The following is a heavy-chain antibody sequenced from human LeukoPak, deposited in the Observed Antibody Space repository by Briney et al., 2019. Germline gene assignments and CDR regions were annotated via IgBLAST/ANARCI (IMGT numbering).Heavy chain of an antibody. Sequence: GGSLRLSCVASGFRFRNYWMAWVRHAPGRGPEWVANINEDGNEKYYLDSVRGRFIISRDNARNSLFLQMNSLRGEDTGVYYCVRELVVGPAEYFQSWGQGTLVAVSS. CDR1: GFRFRNYW. CDR2: INEDGNEK. V-gene: IGHV3-7*01. J-gene: IGHJ1*01. D-gene: IGHD1-26*01. CDR3: VRELVVGPAEYFQS.